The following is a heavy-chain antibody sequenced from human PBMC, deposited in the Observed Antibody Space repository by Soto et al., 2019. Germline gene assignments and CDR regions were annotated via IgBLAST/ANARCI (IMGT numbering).Heavy chain of an antibody. J-gene: IGHJ4*02. CDR1: GRSITPYY. CDR2: VFYTGST. V-gene: IGHV4-59*03. D-gene: IGHD6-6*01. Sequence: QVQLQESGPGLVTPSETLSLTCAVSGRSITPYYWTWMRQPPGKGLEWIGYVFYTGSTNYNPSLKSRVTISVDTSMNQFSLRLTSMTAADTAVYYCAGHSSSQSMYWGQGILVTVSS. CDR3: AGHSSSQSMY.